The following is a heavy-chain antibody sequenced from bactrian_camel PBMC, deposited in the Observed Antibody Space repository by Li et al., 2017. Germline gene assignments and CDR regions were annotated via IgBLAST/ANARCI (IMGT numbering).Heavy chain of an antibody. CDR3: REVDEYGERCGGRY. J-gene: IGHJ4*01. CDR2: ISSDGTT. D-gene: IGHD1*01. Sequence: HVQLVESGGGSMQAGETLRLSCTVSGFTFDDFEMGWYRQAPGNKCELVSTISSDGTTYYEDSVKGRFTISQDNAKNTVYLEMNGLKLEDTAVYSCREVDEYGERCGGRYWGQGTQVTVS. CDR1: GFTFDDFE. V-gene: IGHV3S63*01.